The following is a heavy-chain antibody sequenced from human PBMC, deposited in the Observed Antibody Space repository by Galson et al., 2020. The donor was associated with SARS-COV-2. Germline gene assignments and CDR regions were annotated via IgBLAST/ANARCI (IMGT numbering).Heavy chain of an antibody. D-gene: IGHD3-9*01. CDR2: IYYSGST. V-gene: IGHV4-31*03. Sequence: ASETLSLTCTVSGGSISSGGYYWSWIRQHPGKGLEWIGYIYYSGSTYYNPSLKSRVTISVDTSKNQFSLKLSSVTAADTAVYYCARAQPVRYFDWLLLDYGMDVWGQGTTVTVSS. J-gene: IGHJ6*02. CDR1: GGSISSGGYY. CDR3: ARAQPVRYFDWLLLDYGMDV.